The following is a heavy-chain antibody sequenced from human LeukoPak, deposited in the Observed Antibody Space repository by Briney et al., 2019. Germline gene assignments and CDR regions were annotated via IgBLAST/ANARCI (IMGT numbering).Heavy chain of an antibody. V-gene: IGHV3-7*01. D-gene: IGHD6-19*01. Sequence: PPGGSLRLSCAASGFTFSNYWMNWVRQAPGKGMEWVAIIEKDGSEILYVDSVKGRFTISRDNAKNSLYLQMNGLRAEDTAVYYWVAGAGWLIVWWGQGTLVTVSS. CDR1: GFTFSNYW. CDR3: VAGAGWLIVW. CDR2: IEKDGSEI. J-gene: IGHJ4*02.